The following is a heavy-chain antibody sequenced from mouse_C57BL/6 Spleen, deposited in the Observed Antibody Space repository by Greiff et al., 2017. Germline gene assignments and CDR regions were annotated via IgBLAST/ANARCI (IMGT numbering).Heavy chain of an antibody. CDR2: IWSDGST. Sequence: QVQLQQSGPGLVAPSQSLSITCTVSGFSLTSYGVHWVRQPPGKGLEWLVVIWSDGSTTYNSALKSRLSISKDNAKSQVFLKMNSLQTDDTAMYYCARHIDSSGYYAMDYWGQGTSVTVSS. CDR3: ARHIDSSGYYAMDY. CDR1: GFSLTSYG. D-gene: IGHD3-2*02. V-gene: IGHV2-6-1*01. J-gene: IGHJ4*01.